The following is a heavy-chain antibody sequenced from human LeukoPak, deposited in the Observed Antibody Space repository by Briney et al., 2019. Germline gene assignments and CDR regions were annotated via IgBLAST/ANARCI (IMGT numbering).Heavy chain of an antibody. Sequence: SVKVSCKASGGTFSSYAISWVRQAPGQGLEWMGGIIPIFGTANYAQKFQGRVTITADESTSPDYTALSSLRSEDTAVYYCARYGYCSSTSCYRFDYYYMDVWGKGTTVTVSS. J-gene: IGHJ6*03. CDR3: ARYGYCSSTSCYRFDYYYMDV. CDR1: GGTFSSYA. CDR2: IIPIFGTA. V-gene: IGHV1-69*13. D-gene: IGHD2-2*03.